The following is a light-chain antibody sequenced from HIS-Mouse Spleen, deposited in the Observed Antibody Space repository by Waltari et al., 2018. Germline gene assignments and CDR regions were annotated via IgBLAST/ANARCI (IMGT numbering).Light chain of an antibody. CDR1: SSDVCGYNY. CDR3: SSYTSSSTLV. V-gene: IGLV2-14*01. CDR2: EVS. Sequence: QSALTQPSSVSGSPGQSITISCTGTSSDVCGYNYVSWYQQHPGKAPNLMIYEVSNRPSGVSNRFSGSKAGNTASLTISGLQAEDEADYYCSSYTSSSTLVFGGGTKLTVL. J-gene: IGLJ2*01.